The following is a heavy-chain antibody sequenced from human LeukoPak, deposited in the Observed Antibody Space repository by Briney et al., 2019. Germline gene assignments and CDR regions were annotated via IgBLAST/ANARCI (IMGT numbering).Heavy chain of an antibody. CDR1: GYTFTGYY. CDR3: ARGSDDFWSGYSPSY. J-gene: IGHJ4*02. D-gene: IGHD3-3*01. V-gene: IGHV1-2*02. Sequence: GASVKVSCKASGYTFTGYYMHGVRQAPGQGLEWMGWINPTSGGTNYAQKFQGRVTMTRDTSISTAYMELSRLRSDDTAVYYCARGSDDFWSGYSPSYWGQGTLVTVSS. CDR2: INPTSGGT.